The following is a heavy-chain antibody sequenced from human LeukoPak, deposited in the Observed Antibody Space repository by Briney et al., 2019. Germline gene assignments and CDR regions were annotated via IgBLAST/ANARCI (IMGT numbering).Heavy chain of an antibody. CDR3: ARDAGGLADY. D-gene: IGHD3-16*01. J-gene: IGHJ4*02. Sequence: GGSLRLSCAASGFTFSNNYMSWVRQAPGKGLEGVAVIYSGGRTYYTDSVKGRLTISRDNSKKKLYLKVNSLRAEDTAVYYCARDAGGLADYWGQGTLVTVSS. CDR1: GFTFSNNY. CDR2: IYSGGRT. V-gene: IGHV3-66*01.